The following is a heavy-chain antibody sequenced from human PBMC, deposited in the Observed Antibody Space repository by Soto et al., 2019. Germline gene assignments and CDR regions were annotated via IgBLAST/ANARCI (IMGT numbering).Heavy chain of an antibody. Sequence: SETLSLTCADYGGSFSGYYWSWIRQPPGKGLEWIGEINHSGSTNYNPSLKSRVTISVDTSKNQFSLKLSSVTAADTAVYYCARQNYVWGSYRIYYYYGMDVWGQGTTVTVSS. D-gene: IGHD3-16*02. CDR1: GGSFSGYY. CDR2: INHSGST. V-gene: IGHV4-34*01. J-gene: IGHJ6*02. CDR3: ARQNYVWGSYRIYYYYGMDV.